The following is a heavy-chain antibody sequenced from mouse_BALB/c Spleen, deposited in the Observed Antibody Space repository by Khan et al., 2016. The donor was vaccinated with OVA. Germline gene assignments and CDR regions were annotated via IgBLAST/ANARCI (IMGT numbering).Heavy chain of an antibody. D-gene: IGHD2-2*01. CDR2: IFPGSVST. J-gene: IGHJ3*01. CDR3: ARGGYGGFAY. Sequence: QSGGDLMKPGASVKISCKATGYTFSSYWIEWVKQRPGHGLEWIGQIFPGSVSTTYNEKFKGKATFTADTSSNTAYMQLSSLTSEDSAVYYCARGGYGGFAYWGQGTLVTVSA. V-gene: IGHV1-9*01. CDR1: GYTFSSYW.